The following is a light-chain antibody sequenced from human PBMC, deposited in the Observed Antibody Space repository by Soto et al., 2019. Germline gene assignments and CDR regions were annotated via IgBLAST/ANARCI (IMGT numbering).Light chain of an antibody. CDR3: TSWTTSTTMI. CDR2: EVN. Sequence: QSALTQPASVSGSPGQSITISCTGTSSDIGAYNFVSWYQQHPGKALKLMLYEVNIRPSGVSNRFSGSKSGNTASLTISGLQAEDEADYYCTSWTTSTTMIFGGGTKLTVL. J-gene: IGLJ2*01. V-gene: IGLV2-14*03. CDR1: SSDIGAYNF.